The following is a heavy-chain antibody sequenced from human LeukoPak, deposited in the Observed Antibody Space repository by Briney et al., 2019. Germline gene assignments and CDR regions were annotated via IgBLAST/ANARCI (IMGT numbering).Heavy chain of an antibody. CDR2: IRYDGSNK. V-gene: IGHV3-30*02. CDR1: GFTFSSYG. Sequence: GGSLRLSCAASGFTFSSYGMHWVRQAPGKGLEWVAFIRYDGSNKYYADSVKGRFTISRDNAKNSLYLQMNSLRAEDTALYYCAREPIGYYDSSGYSQMEAFDIWGQGTMVTVSS. CDR3: AREPIGYYDSSGYSQMEAFDI. D-gene: IGHD3-22*01. J-gene: IGHJ3*02.